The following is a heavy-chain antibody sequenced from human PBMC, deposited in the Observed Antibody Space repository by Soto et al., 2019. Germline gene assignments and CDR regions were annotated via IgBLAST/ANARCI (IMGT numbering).Heavy chain of an antibody. J-gene: IGHJ5*02. CDR1: GYTFISYD. V-gene: IGHV1-8*01. Sequence: QVLVVQSGAEVRKPGASVKVSCKASGYTFISYDINWVRQATGQGLEWMGWMNPRTGNAGYAQKFQGRVSMTRNTSINTAYMELSNLRSDDTAVYYCARGVGSGSGCFDPWGQGTLITVSS. CDR3: ARGVGSGSGCFDP. CDR2: MNPRTGNA. D-gene: IGHD6-25*01.